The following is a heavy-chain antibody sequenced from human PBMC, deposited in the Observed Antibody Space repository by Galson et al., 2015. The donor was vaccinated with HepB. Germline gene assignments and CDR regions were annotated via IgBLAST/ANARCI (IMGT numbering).Heavy chain of an antibody. Sequence: QSGAEVKKPGEYLRISYKGSGYSFNSYWISWVRQMPGKGLEWMGRIDPSDSYTNYGPSFQVHVTISADKSISNAYLQWSSLNASDSAIYYCACHPDVHDYGDNGLASSSGDYGMDVCVQGSTVTVAS. CDR1: GYSFNSYW. CDR3: ACHPDVHDYGDNGLASSSGDYGMDV. V-gene: IGHV5-10-1*01. D-gene: IGHD4-17*01. CDR2: IDPSDSYT. J-gene: IGHJ6*02.